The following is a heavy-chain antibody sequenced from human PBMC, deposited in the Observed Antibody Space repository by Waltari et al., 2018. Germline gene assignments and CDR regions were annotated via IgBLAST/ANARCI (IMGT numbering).Heavy chain of an antibody. J-gene: IGHJ4*02. CDR2: MNPNSGNT. D-gene: IGHD2-15*01. Sequence: QVQLVQSGAAVKKPGASVKVSCKPSGYTLPSYDIYGVRQATGQGLEWMGWMNPNSGNTGYAQKFQGRVTITRNTSISTAYMELSSLRSEDTAVYYCATTATNDYFDYWGQGTLVTVSS. CDR3: ATTATNDYFDY. CDR1: GYTLPSYD. V-gene: IGHV1-8*03.